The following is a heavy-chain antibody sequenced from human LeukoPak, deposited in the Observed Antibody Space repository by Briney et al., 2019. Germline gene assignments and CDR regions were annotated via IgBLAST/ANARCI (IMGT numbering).Heavy chain of an antibody. Sequence: SETLSLTCTVSGGSISSGSYYWSWIRQPAGKGLEWIGRIYTSGSTNYNPSLKSRVTISVDTSKNQFSLKLSSVTAADTAVYYCARGRGELGEPVFFDYWGQGTLVTVSS. V-gene: IGHV4-61*02. CDR1: GGSISSGSYY. D-gene: IGHD1-26*01. CDR3: ARGRGELGEPVFFDY. CDR2: IYTSGST. J-gene: IGHJ4*02.